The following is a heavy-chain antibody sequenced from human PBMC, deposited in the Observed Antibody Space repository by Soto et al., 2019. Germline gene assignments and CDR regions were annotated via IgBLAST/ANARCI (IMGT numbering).Heavy chain of an antibody. J-gene: IGHJ6*03. Sequence: GGSLRLSCAASGFTFSSYWMHWVRQAPGKGLVWVSRINSDGSSTSYADSVKGRFTISRDNAKNTLYLQMNSLRAEDTAVYYCARVMDYDFWSGYYTYYMDVWGKGTTVTVSS. CDR3: ARVMDYDFWSGYYTYYMDV. D-gene: IGHD3-3*01. V-gene: IGHV3-74*01. CDR2: INSDGSST. CDR1: GFTFSSYW.